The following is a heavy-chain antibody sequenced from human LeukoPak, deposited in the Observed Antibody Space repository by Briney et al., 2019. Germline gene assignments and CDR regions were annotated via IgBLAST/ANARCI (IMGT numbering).Heavy chain of an antibody. D-gene: IGHD3-10*01. CDR2: IKQDGSEK. V-gene: IGHV3-7*01. CDR1: GFTFSRHW. Sequence: GGSLRLSCAVSGFTFSRHWMSWVRQAPGKGLEWVANIKQDGSEKYYVDSVKGRFTISRDNAKNSLFLQMKSLRADDTAVYYCARDLTARPYGSGSFDFWGQGTLITVSS. J-gene: IGHJ4*02. CDR3: ARDLTARPYGSGSFDF.